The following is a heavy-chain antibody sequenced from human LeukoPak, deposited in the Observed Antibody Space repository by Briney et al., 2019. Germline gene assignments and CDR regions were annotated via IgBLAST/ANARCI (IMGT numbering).Heavy chain of an antibody. CDR3: ARDNYGDYIIDY. V-gene: IGHV3-21*01. CDR1: GFTFSSYS. Sequence: PGGSLRLSCAASGFTFSSYSMNWVHQAPGKGLEWVSSISSSSSYIYYADSVKGRFTISRDNAKNSLYLQMNSLRAEDTAVYYCARDNYGDYIIDYWGQGTLVTVSS. CDR2: ISSSSSYI. J-gene: IGHJ4*02. D-gene: IGHD4-17*01.